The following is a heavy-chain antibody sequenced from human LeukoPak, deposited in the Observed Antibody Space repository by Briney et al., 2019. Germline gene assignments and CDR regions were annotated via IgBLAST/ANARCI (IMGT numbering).Heavy chain of an antibody. CDR1: GYTFTDYH. CDR3: ASGPSLGVNHPYFDY. Sequence: GASVKVSCKASGYTFTDYHMHWVRQAPGQGLEWMGWINPNSGDTDYAQKFQGRVTMTRDTSISTAYMELSGLRSDDTAVYYCASGPSLGVNHPYFDYWGQGTLVTVSS. CDR2: INPNSGDT. V-gene: IGHV1-2*02. J-gene: IGHJ4*02. D-gene: IGHD3-10*01.